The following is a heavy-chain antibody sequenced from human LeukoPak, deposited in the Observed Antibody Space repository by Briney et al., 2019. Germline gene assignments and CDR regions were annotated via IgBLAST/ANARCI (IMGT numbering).Heavy chain of an antibody. CDR3: ARSRRDYTHDYGDYDKEGRAFDI. D-gene: IGHD4-17*01. CDR2: IIPILGIA. Sequence: SVKVSCKASGGTFSSYTISWVRQAPGQGLEWMGRIIPILGIANYAQKFQGRVTITADKSTSIAYMALSSLRSEDTAVYYCARSRRDYTHDYGDYDKEGRAFDIWGQGTMVTVSS. V-gene: IGHV1-69*02. J-gene: IGHJ3*02. CDR1: GGTFSSYT.